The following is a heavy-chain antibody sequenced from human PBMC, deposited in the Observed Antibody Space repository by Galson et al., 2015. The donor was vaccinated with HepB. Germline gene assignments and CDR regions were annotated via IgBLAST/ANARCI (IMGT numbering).Heavy chain of an antibody. D-gene: IGHD4/OR15-4a*01. V-gene: IGHV3-15*01. CDR1: GFTFNNAW. Sequence: SLRLSCAASGFTFNNAWMTWVRQAPGKGLEWVGRIKPDGETTDYAAPVKGRFTISRDDSKNTLFLQMNSLKTEDTAVYYCTTGLTIPVRYYYYYAMDIWGQGTTVTVSS. J-gene: IGHJ6*02. CDR2: IKPDGETT. CDR3: TTGLTIPVRYYYYYAMDI.